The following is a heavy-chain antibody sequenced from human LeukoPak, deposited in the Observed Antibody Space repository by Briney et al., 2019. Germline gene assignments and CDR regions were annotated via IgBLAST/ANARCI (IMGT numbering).Heavy chain of an antibody. CDR2: ISSSSSYI. V-gene: IGHV3-21*01. J-gene: IGHJ4*02. CDR3: ARVFNIYDILTGLDY. Sequence: GGSLRLSCAASGFTFSSYSMNWVRQAPGKGLEWVSSISSSSSYIYYADSVKGGFTTSKDNAKNSLYLQINSLGAEVTGVYYCARVFNIYDILTGLDYWGQGTLVTVSS. D-gene: IGHD3-9*01. CDR1: GFTFSSYS.